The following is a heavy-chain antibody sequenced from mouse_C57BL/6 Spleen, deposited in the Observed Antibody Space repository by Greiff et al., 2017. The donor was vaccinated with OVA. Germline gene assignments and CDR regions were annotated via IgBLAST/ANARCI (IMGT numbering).Heavy chain of an antibody. V-gene: IGHV3-6*01. CDR1: GYSITSGYY. CDR2: ISYDGSN. Sequence: EVQLLESGPGLVKPSPSLSLSCTVSGYSITSGYYWNWSRQLPGNKLEWMGYISYDGSNNYNPSLKNRISITRDTSKTQFFLKLNSVTTEDTATYDCAGVTGEVYAMDYWGQGTSVTVSS. CDR3: AGVTGEVYAMDY. J-gene: IGHJ4*01.